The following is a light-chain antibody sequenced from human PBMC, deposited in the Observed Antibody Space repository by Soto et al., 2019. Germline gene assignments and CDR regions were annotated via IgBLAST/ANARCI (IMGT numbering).Light chain of an antibody. Sequence: DIQMTQSPSSVSASVGDRVTITCRASQDISSWLGGYQQKPGKAPKLLIYAASNLQIGVPSRFSGSGSGTDFALIISSLQPEDFATYYCQQVNSFPLTFGGGTKVEIK. J-gene: IGKJ4*01. CDR3: QQVNSFPLT. CDR1: QDISSW. CDR2: AAS. V-gene: IGKV1D-12*01.